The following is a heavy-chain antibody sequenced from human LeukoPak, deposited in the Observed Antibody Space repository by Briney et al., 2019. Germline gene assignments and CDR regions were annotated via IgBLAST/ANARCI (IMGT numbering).Heavy chain of an antibody. CDR1: GFTFSTNY. V-gene: IGHV3-23*01. CDR3: AKDRRGAVAD. CDR2: ISGSGGST. J-gene: IGHJ4*02. D-gene: IGHD6-19*01. Sequence: GGSLRLSCAASGFTFSTNYMSWVRQAPGKGLEWVSAISGSGGSTYYADSVKGRFTISRDNSKNTLYLQMNSLRAEDTAVYYCAKDRRGAVADWGQGTLVTVSS.